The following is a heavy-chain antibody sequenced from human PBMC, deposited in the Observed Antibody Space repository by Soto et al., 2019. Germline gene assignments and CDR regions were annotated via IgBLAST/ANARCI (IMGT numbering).Heavy chain of an antibody. Sequence: GASVKVSCKASGYTFTSYAMHWVRQAPGQRLEWMGWINAGNGNTKYSQKFQGRVTITRDTSASTAYMELSSLRSEDTAVYYCARRGQIGDKPYYFDYWGQGTLVTVSS. V-gene: IGHV1-3*01. J-gene: IGHJ4*02. CDR2: INAGNGNT. D-gene: IGHD2-21*01. CDR3: ARRGQIGDKPYYFDY. CDR1: GYTFTSYA.